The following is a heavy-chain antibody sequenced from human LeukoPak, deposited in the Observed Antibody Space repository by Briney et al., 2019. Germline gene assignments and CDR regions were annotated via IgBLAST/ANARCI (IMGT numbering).Heavy chain of an antibody. D-gene: IGHD4-23*01. CDR3: AVGPGGLFHY. V-gene: IGHV3-23*01. CDR2: ISGSGDST. Sequence: GGSLRLSCAASGFTFSNYAMSWVRQAPGKGLEWVSSISGSGDSTYYADSVKGRFTISRDNSKNTLYLQMNSLRVEDTAVYYCAVGPGGLFHYWGQGTLVTVSS. CDR1: GFTFSNYA. J-gene: IGHJ4*02.